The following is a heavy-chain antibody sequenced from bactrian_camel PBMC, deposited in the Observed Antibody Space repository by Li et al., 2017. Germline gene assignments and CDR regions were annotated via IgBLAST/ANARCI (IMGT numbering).Heavy chain of an antibody. Sequence: HVQLVESGGGLVQPGGSLRLSCAVSGFTFSSSWMYWVRQAPGKGLEWVTAINGGGGTTHYAESVKGRFTISRDNAKNTLYLEMNNLKPEDSGMYYCGVDRPCYYPKYFVSSGGRGMDHWGKGTQVTVS. CDR1: GFTFSSSW. CDR2: INGGGGTT. D-gene: IGHD2*01. V-gene: IGHV3S1*01. J-gene: IGHJ7*01.